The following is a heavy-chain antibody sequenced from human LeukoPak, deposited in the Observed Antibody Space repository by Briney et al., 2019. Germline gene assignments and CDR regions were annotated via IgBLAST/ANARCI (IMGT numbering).Heavy chain of an antibody. CDR3: AREGSGSYGVYFDY. D-gene: IGHD1-26*01. CDR2: IIPILGIA. V-gene: IGHV1-69*04. CDR1: GGTFSSYA. Sequence: GASMKVSCKASGGTFSSYAISWVRQAPGQGLEWMGRIIPILGIANYAQKFQGRVTITADKSTSTAYMELSSLRSEDTAVYYCAREGSGSYGVYFDYWGQGTLVTVSS. J-gene: IGHJ4*02.